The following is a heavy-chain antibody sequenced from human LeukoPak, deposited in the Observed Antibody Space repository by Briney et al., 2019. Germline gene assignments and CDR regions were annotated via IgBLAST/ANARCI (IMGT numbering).Heavy chain of an antibody. D-gene: IGHD6-13*01. J-gene: IGHJ4*02. CDR2: INPSGGST. CDR3: ASYSSSCYPGVT. CDR1: GYTFTGYY. Sequence: GASVKVSCKASGYTFTGYYMHWVRQAPGQGLEWMGIINPSGGSTSYAQKFQGRVTMTRDTSTSTVYMELSSLRSEDTAVYYCASYSSSCYPGVTWGQGTLVTVSS. V-gene: IGHV1-46*01.